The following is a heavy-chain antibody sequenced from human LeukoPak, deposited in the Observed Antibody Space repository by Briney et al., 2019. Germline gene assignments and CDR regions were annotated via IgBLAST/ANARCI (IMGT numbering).Heavy chain of an antibody. J-gene: IGHJ1*01. Sequence: GGSLRLSCAASGFTFSSYWMSWVRQAPGKGLEWVANIKQDGSEKYYVDSVKGRFTISRDNAKNSLYLQMNSLRAEDTAMYYCARAGTIFGVVMPFQHWGQGTLVTVSS. CDR1: GFTFSSYW. CDR3: ARAGTIFGVVMPFQH. V-gene: IGHV3-7*01. CDR2: IKQDGSEK. D-gene: IGHD3-3*01.